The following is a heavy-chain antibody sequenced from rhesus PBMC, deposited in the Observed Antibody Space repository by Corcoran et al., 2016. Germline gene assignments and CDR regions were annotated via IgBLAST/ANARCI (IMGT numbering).Heavy chain of an antibody. Sequence: QVQLQESGPGLVKPSETLSLTCAVSGGPISGGYDWSWIRQPPGKGLEGIGYIYVSSGSTNSNPSLKNRVTISKDTAKNQVSLKLSSVTAADTAVYYCARRGSSSYGDWGPGVLVTVSS. D-gene: IGHD6-43*01. CDR1: GGPISGGYD. CDR3: ARRGSSSYGD. V-gene: IGHV4-76*01. CDR2: IYVSSGST. J-gene: IGHJ5-1*01.